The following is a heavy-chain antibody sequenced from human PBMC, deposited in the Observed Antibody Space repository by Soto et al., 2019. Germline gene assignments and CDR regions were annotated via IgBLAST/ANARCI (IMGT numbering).Heavy chain of an antibody. D-gene: IGHD6-13*01. V-gene: IGHV4-39*02. Sequence: SETLSLTCTVSGGSIRSSSYYWGWIRQPPGKGLDWIGSIYYSGSTYYNPSLKSRVTISVDTSKNQFSLKLSSVTAADTAVYYCAREAYSSSWGGDAFDIWGQGTMVTVSS. CDR1: GGSIRSSSYY. J-gene: IGHJ3*02. CDR2: IYYSGST. CDR3: AREAYSSSWGGDAFDI.